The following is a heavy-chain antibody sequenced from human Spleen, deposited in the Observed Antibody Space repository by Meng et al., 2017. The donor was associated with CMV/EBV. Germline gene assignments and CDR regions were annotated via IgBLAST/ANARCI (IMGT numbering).Heavy chain of an antibody. D-gene: IGHD1-7*01. CDR3: AKDRAGSRTTNYYYGMDV. Sequence: ETLSLTCTVSGGSISSYYWSWIRQPAGKGLEWVSVNGWNGGTTGYADSVKGRFTISRDNFKNTLYLQMNSLRAKDTAVYYCAKDRAGSRTTNYYYGMDVWGQGTTVTVSS. V-gene: IGHV3-23*01. CDR2: NGWNGGTT. J-gene: IGHJ6*02. CDR1: GGSISSYY.